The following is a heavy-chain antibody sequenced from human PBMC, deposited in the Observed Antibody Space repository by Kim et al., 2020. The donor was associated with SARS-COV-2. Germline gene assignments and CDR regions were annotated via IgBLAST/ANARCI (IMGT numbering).Heavy chain of an antibody. V-gene: IGHV3-15*01. J-gene: IGHJ6*02. CDR3: TSDFGDYCAGDCYFRV. Sequence: GGSLRLSCAASGFTFSNAWMNWVRQAPGKGLEWVGRIKSKTNGGTTGYAAPVKGRFTISRDDSKNTLYLQMNSLKTEDTAVYYCTSDFGDYCAGDCYFRVLGQGTTVTVSS. CDR2: IKSKTNGGTT. D-gene: IGHD2-21*02. CDR1: GFTFSNAW.